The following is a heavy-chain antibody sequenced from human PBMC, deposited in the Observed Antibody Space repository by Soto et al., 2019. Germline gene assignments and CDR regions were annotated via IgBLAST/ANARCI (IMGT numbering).Heavy chain of an antibody. CDR3: ARDPGIAAAGTVGYFDY. CDR1: GFTFSSYW. Sequence: EVQLVESGGGLVQPGGSLRLSCAASGFTFSSYWMSWVRQAPGKGLEWVANIKQDGSEKHYVDSVKGRVTISRDNAKNSLYLEMNSLRAEDTAVYYCARDPGIAAAGTVGYFDYWGQGTLVTVSS. V-gene: IGHV3-7*01. J-gene: IGHJ4*02. D-gene: IGHD6-13*01. CDR2: IKQDGSEK.